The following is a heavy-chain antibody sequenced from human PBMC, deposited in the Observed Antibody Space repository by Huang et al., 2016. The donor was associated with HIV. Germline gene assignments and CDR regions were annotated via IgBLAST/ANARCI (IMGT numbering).Heavy chain of an antibody. J-gene: IGHJ4*02. V-gene: IGHV3-7*01. CDR3: ARDQGFTVTTEYYFDY. CDR2: IKEDGSGK. D-gene: IGHD4-17*01. Sequence: EVQLVESGGGLVQPGGSLRLSCIASGFTFSNYWMAWVRQAPGKGREWVANIKEDGSGKNYVDSVKVRFPISRDNAKNSLYLQLNSLRAEATALYYCARDQGFTVTTEYYFDYWGQGTLLTVS. CDR1: GFTFSNYW.